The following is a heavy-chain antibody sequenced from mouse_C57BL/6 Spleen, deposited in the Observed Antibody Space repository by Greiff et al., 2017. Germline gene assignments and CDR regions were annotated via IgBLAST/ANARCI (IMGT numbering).Heavy chain of an antibody. V-gene: IGHV5-6*02. J-gene: IGHJ1*03. Sequence: LEWVATISSGGSYTYYPDSVKGRFTNSRDNAKNTLYLQMSSLKSEDTAMYYCARRGYDSYWYFDVWGTGTTVTVSS. CDR2: ISSGGSYT. D-gene: IGHD2-4*01. CDR3: ARRGYDSYWYFDV.